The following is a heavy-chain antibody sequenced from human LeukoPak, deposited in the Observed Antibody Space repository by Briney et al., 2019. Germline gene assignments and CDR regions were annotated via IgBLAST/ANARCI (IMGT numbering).Heavy chain of an antibody. CDR3: AKEGGGYSYGYSEFDP. V-gene: IGHV3-9*03. D-gene: IGHD5-18*01. CDR2: ISWNSGSI. J-gene: IGHJ5*02. CDR1: GFTFDDYA. Sequence: PGRSLRLSCAASGFTFDDYAMHWVRQAPGKGLEWVSGISWNSGSIGYADSVKGRFTISRDNAKNSLYLQMNSLRAEDMALYYCAKEGGGYSYGYSEFDPWGQGTLVTVS.